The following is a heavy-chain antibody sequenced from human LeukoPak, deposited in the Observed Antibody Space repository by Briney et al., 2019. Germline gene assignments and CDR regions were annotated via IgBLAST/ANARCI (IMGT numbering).Heavy chain of an antibody. J-gene: IGHJ4*02. CDR2: INEDGSTT. D-gene: IGHD1-26*01. V-gene: IGHV3-74*01. Sequence: GGSLRLSCAASGFTFSSNWMHWVRQAPGKGLVWVSRINEDGSTTNYADSVKGRSTIFRDNAKNTLYLQMNNLRAEDTAVYYCVRDLGGRSGHWGQGTLVTVSS. CDR1: GFTFSSNW. CDR3: VRDLGGRSGH.